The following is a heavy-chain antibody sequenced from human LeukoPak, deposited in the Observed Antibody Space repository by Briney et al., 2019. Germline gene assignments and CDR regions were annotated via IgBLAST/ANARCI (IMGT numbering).Heavy chain of an antibody. V-gene: IGHV3-64D*06. CDR3: VKDRGLVSAADAYYYYGMDV. J-gene: IGHJ6*04. Sequence: GGSLRLSCSASGFPFSSYAMHWVRQAPGKGLEYVSAISSNGGSTYYADSVKGRFTISRDNSKNTLYLQMSSLRAEDTAVYYCVKDRGLVSAADAYYYYGMDVWGKGTTVTVSS. CDR1: GFPFSSYA. D-gene: IGHD2-2*01. CDR2: ISSNGGST.